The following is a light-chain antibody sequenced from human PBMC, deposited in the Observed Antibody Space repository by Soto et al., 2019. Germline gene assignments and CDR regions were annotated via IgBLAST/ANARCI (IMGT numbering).Light chain of an antibody. J-gene: IGKJ1*01. CDR2: KAS. CDR1: QSISSW. Sequence: DIQITQSPSTLSATVGDRVTITCRASQSISSWLAWYQQKPGKAPKLLIYKASSLGSGVPSRFSGSGSGTEFLLPISSLQPDDFAPYYCQQYNSYSQTFGQGTKV. V-gene: IGKV1-5*03. CDR3: QQYNSYSQT.